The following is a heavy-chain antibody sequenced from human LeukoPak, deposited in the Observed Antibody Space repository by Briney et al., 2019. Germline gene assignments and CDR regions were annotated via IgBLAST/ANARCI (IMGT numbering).Heavy chain of an antibody. D-gene: IGHD2-15*01. CDR3: ARSAPGYCSGGSCYLIYYFDY. CDR1: GGSISSYY. J-gene: IGHJ4*02. V-gene: IGHV4-59*01. CDR2: IYCSGST. Sequence: SETLSLTCTVSGGSISSYYWSWIRQPPGKGLEWIGYIYCSGSTNYNPSLKSRVTMSVDTSKNQFSLKLSSVTAADTAVYYCARSAPGYCSGGSCYLIYYFDYWGQGTLVTVSS.